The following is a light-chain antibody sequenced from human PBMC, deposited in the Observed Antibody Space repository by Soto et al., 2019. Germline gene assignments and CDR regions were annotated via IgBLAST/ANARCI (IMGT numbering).Light chain of an antibody. Sequence: QSVLTQPPSVSAAPGQKVTISCSGISSNIGNNYVSWYQQLPGTAPKLLIYDNNKRPSGIPDRFSGSKSGTSATLGITGLQTGDEADYYWGTWDSSLSAYVFGTGTKLTVL. J-gene: IGLJ1*01. CDR3: GTWDSSLSAYV. CDR1: SSNIGNNY. V-gene: IGLV1-51*01. CDR2: DNN.